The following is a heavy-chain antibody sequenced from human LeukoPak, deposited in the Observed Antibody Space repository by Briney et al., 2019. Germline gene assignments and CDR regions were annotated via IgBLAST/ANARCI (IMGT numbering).Heavy chain of an antibody. CDR1: GFTFSDYA. CDR2: ISYDGSNR. J-gene: IGHJ4*02. V-gene: IGHV3-30*07. CDR3: AKRGVVIRVVLVGFHKEAYYFDS. Sequence: PGGSLRLSCAASGFTFSDYAMHWVRQAPGKGLEWVAVISYDGSNRSYADSVKGRFTISRDNPKNTLYLQMNSLRAEDTAVYFCAKRGVVIRVVLVGFHKEAYYFDSWGQGALVTVSS. D-gene: IGHD3-10*01.